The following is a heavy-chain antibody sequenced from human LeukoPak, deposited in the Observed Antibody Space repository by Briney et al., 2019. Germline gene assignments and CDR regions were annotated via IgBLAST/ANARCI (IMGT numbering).Heavy chain of an antibody. J-gene: IGHJ5*02. Sequence: KSSETLSLTCTVSGGSISSYYWSWIRQPPGKGLEWIGYIYYSGSTNYNPSLKSRVTISVDTSKNQFSLKLSSVTAADTAVYYCARGVSSSWYRNWFDPWGQGTLVTVSS. CDR1: GGSISSYY. CDR3: ARGVSSSWYRNWFDP. V-gene: IGHV4-59*12. CDR2: IYYSGST. D-gene: IGHD6-13*01.